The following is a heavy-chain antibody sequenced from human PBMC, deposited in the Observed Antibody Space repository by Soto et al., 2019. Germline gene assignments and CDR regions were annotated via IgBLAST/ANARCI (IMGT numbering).Heavy chain of an antibody. Sequence: QVQLVDSGGGVVQPGRSLRLSCAASGFIFSNYGMHWVRQAPGKGLEWVALISNDGSKKYYADSGKGRFIISRDNSKNTLYLEMNSLRAEVTAVYYWAKVALRPYYFDSWGQGTLVIVSS. CDR1: GFIFSNYG. CDR3: AKVALRPYYFDS. CDR2: ISNDGSKK. J-gene: IGHJ4*02. D-gene: IGHD4-17*01. V-gene: IGHV3-30*18.